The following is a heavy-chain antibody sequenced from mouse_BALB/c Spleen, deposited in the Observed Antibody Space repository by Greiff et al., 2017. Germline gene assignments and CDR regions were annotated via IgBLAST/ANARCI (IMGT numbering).Heavy chain of an antibody. D-gene: IGHD2-4*01. CDR1: GYAFTNYW. V-gene: IGHV1-63*01. CDR2: IYPGSGNT. J-gene: IGHJ4*01. Sequence: QVQLKESGAELVRPGTSVKISCKASGYAFTNYWLGWVKQRPGHGLEWIGDIYPGSGNTYYNEKFKGKATLTADKSSSTAYMQLSSLTSEDSAVYFCARVCDYENYAMDYWGQGTSVTVSS. CDR3: ARVCDYENYAMDY.